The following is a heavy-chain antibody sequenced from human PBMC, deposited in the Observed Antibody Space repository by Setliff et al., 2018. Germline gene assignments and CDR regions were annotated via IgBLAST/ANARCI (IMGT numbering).Heavy chain of an antibody. D-gene: IGHD3-22*01. J-gene: IGHJ4*02. Sequence: PGESLKISCQGSGYTFTNYWIGWVRQMPGKGLEWMGILKPGDSGIRYSPSFQGQVTLSADTSIATAYLHWTSLKASDTAMYYCVRHPYYDSSGYYSYFYYWGQGALVPVSS. CDR1: GYTFTNYW. CDR3: VRHPYYDSSGYYSYFYY. CDR2: LKPGDSGI. V-gene: IGHV5-51*01.